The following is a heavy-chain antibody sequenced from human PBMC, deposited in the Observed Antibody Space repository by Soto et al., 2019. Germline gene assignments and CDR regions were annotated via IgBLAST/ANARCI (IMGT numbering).Heavy chain of an antibody. CDR3: AKVISTSGSSL. CDR2: ISGSGST. Sequence: GGSLRLSSAASGFPFSTYAMTWVRQAPGKGLAWLSSISGSGSTYYADSVKGRFTISRDNSKNTLYLQMNSLRAEDTAVYYCAKVISTSGSSLWGRGTLVTVSS. CDR1: GFPFSTYA. D-gene: IGHD3-10*01. J-gene: IGHJ4*02. V-gene: IGHV3-23*01.